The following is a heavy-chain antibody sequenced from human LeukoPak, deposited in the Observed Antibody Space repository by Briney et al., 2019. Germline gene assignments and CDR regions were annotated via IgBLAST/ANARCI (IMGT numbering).Heavy chain of an antibody. J-gene: IGHJ4*02. D-gene: IGHD4-17*01. CDR1: GGSISSSSYY. CDR2: IYYSGST. CDR3: ARQHGDYEPYYFDY. Sequence: PSETLSLTCTVSGGSISSSSYYWGWIRQPPGKGLEWIGSIYYSGSTYYNPSLKSRVTISVDTSKNQFSLKLSSVTAADTAVYYCARQHGDYEPYYFDYWGQGTLVTVSS. V-gene: IGHV4-39*07.